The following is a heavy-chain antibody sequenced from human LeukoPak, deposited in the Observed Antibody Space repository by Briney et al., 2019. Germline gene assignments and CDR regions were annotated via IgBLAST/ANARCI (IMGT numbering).Heavy chain of an antibody. CDR2: INHSGST. CDR1: GGSFSGYY. J-gene: IGHJ5*02. V-gene: IGHV4-34*01. D-gene: IGHD3-10*01. CDR3: ARRRLLWFGGGWFDP. Sequence: SETLSLTCAVYGGSFSGYYWSWIRQPPGKGLEGIGEINHSGSTNYNPSLKSRGTISVDTSKNQFSLKLSSVTAADTAVYYCARRRLLWFGGGWFDPWGQGTLVTVSS.